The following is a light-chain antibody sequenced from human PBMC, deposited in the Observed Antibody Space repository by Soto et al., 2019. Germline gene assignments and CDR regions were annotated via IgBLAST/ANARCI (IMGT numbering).Light chain of an antibody. CDR3: QQYNSFSLT. Sequence: DIQLTQSPSTLSASVADRVTITCRASQSVTARLAWYQQKPGKAPKLLIYDASILERGVPSRFSGSGSGTEFTLTISGLQPDDFATYYCQQYNSFSLTFGGGTKLEIK. V-gene: IGKV1-5*01. CDR1: QSVTAR. J-gene: IGKJ4*01. CDR2: DAS.